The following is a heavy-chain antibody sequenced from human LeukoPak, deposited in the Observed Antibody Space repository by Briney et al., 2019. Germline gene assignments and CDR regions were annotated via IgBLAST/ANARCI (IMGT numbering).Heavy chain of an antibody. D-gene: IGHD2-21*02. V-gene: IGHV4-61*08. CDR1: GGSISSGGYY. CDR2: MYYSGST. CDR3: ASNALQFWGGDCYSGVLDI. Sequence: PSETLSLTCTVSGGSISSGGYYWSWIRQHPGKGLDWIGYMYYSGSTNYNPSLKSRVTISVDTSKNQFSLRLSSVTAADTAVYYCASNALQFWGGDCYSGVLDIGGQGKRATV. J-gene: IGHJ3*02.